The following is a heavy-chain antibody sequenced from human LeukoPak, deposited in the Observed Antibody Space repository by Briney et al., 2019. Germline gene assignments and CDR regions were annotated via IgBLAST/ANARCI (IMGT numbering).Heavy chain of an antibody. Sequence: PSETLSLTCTVSGGSLSSSTYYWGWLRQPPGKGLEWIGTIFYSGATYYNPSLKSRVTLSVDTSKNQFSLKLSSVTAADTAVYYCARSKAGIPRLFDYWGQGTLVTVSS. CDR3: ARSKAGIPRLFDY. CDR2: IFYSGAT. CDR1: GGSLSSSTYY. D-gene: IGHD1-14*01. J-gene: IGHJ4*02. V-gene: IGHV4-39*01.